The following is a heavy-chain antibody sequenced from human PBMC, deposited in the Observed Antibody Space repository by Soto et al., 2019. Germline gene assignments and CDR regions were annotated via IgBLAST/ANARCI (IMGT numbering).Heavy chain of an antibody. J-gene: IGHJ6*02. Sequence: QITLKESGPTLVKPTQTLTLTCTFSGFSLSTSGVGVGWIRQPPGKALEWLALIYWDDDKRYSPSLRSRLTISKDTTKTQMVLTMTNMDPVDTATYYCIQSRCGGDCLQSYASHYYYGMDVWGQGTTVTVSS. CDR2: IYWDDDK. CDR1: GFSLSTSGVG. V-gene: IGHV2-5*02. CDR3: IQSRCGGDCLQSYASHYYYGMDV. D-gene: IGHD2-21*02.